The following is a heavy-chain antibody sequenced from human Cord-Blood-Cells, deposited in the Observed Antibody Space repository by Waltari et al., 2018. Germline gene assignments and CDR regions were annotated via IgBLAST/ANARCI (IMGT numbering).Heavy chain of an antibody. J-gene: IGHJ3*02. CDR1: GFTFDDYA. V-gene: IGHV3-9*01. CDR3: AKDMRYILGRDAFDI. Sequence: EVQLVESGGGLVQPGRSLRRSCAASGFTFDDYAMHWVRQAPGKGLAGVSGISWNSGSIGYADSVKGRFTISRDNAKNSLYLQMNSLRAEDTALYYCAKDMRYILGRDAFDIWGQGTMVTVSS. CDR2: ISWNSGSI. D-gene: IGHD3-16*01.